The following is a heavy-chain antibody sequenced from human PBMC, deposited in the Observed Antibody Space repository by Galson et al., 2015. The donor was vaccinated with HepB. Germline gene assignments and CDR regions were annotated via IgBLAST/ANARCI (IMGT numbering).Heavy chain of an antibody. D-gene: IGHD6-19*01. J-gene: IGHJ6*02. CDR2: ISSNGGST. V-gene: IGHV3-64D*06. Sequence: SLRLSCAASGFTFSSYAMHWVRQAPGKGLEYVSAISSNGGSTYYADSVKGRFTISRDNSKNTLYLQMSSLRAEDTAVYYCVTDWIAVAGKYYYGMDVWGQGTTVTVSS. CDR3: VTDWIAVAGKYYYGMDV. CDR1: GFTFSSYA.